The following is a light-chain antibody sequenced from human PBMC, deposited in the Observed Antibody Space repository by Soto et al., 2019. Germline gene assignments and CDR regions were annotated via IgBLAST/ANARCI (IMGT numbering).Light chain of an antibody. J-gene: IGLJ1*01. CDR1: SSDVGGYNY. CDR2: DVS. CDR3: CSYAGSYTFV. V-gene: IGLV2-11*01. Sequence: QPVLTQPRSVSGSPGQSVTISCTGTSSDVGGYNYVSWYQQHPGKAPKLMTYDVSKRPSGVPDRFSGSKSGNTASLTISGLQAEDEADYYCCSYAGSYTFVFGTGTRSPS.